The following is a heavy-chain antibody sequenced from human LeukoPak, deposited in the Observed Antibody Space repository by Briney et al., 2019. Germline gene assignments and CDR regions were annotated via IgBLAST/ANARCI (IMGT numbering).Heavy chain of an antibody. CDR1: GFTFSSYS. J-gene: IGHJ4*02. V-gene: IGHV3-21*01. CDR2: ISSSSNYI. Sequence: TGGSLRLSCAASGFTFSSYSMNWVRQAPGKGLEWVSSISSSSNYIYYADPVKGRFTISRDNAKNSLYLQMNSLRAEDTAVYYCARDGVAVAGHYFDYWGQGTLVTVSS. CDR3: ARDGVAVAGHYFDY. D-gene: IGHD6-19*01.